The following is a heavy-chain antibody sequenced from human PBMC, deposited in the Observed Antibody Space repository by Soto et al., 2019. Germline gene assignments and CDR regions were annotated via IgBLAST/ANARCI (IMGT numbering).Heavy chain of an antibody. CDR2: ISGSGGST. Sequence: GGSLRPSCAASGFTFSSYAVSWVRQAPGKGLEWVSAISGSGGSTYYADSVKGRFTISRDNSKNTLYLQMNSLRAEDTAVYYCARDPHGYCGGDCYFDYWGQGTLVTVSS. J-gene: IGHJ4*02. D-gene: IGHD2-21*02. V-gene: IGHV3-23*01. CDR3: ARDPHGYCGGDCYFDY. CDR1: GFTFSSYA.